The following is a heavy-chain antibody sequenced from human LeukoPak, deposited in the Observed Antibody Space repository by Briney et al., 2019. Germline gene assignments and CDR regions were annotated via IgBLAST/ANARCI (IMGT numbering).Heavy chain of an antibody. CDR2: ISGSGGST. Sequence: PGGSLRLSCAASGFTFSSYAMSWVRQAPGKGLEWVSAISGSGGSTYYADSVKGRFTISRDNSKNTVFLQMHSLGAEDTAVYYCSKGETDTGTLTHVYWGPGTLVTVSS. J-gene: IGHJ4*02. V-gene: IGHV3-23*01. CDR1: GFTFSSYA. CDR3: SKGETDTGTLTHVY. D-gene: IGHD1-7*01.